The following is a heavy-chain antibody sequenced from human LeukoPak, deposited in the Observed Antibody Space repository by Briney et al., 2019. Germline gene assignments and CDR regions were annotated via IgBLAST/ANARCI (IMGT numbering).Heavy chain of an antibody. CDR1: GFTFSGYA. J-gene: IGHJ4*02. V-gene: IGHV3-23*01. CDR3: AKDGQWPILGYFDY. CDR2: ISGSGGST. Sequence: GGSLRLSCAASGFTFSGYAMSWVRQAPGKGLEWVSAISGSGGSTYYADSVKGRFTISRDNSKNTLYLQMNSLRAEDTAVYYCAKDGQWPILGYFDYWGQGTLVTVSS. D-gene: IGHD6-19*01.